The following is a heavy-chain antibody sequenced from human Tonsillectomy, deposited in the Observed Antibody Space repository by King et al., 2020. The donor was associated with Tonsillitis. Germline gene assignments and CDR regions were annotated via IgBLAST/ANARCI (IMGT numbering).Heavy chain of an antibody. J-gene: IGHJ4*02. CDR1: GFTFSSYS. D-gene: IGHD2-15*01. V-gene: IGHV3-21*01. Sequence: QLVQSGGGLVKPGGSLRLSCAASGFTFSSYSMTWVRQAPGKGLEWVSSISSSSSYIYYAESVKGRFTISRDNAKNSLNLQMNSLRAEDTGVYYCASDPGYCSGGSCSPDYWGQGTLVTVSS. CDR2: ISSSSSYI. CDR3: ASDPGYCSGGSCSPDY.